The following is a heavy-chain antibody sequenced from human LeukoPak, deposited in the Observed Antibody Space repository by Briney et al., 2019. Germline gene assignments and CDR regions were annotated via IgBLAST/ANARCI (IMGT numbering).Heavy chain of an antibody. D-gene: IGHD6-19*01. CDR2: ISYSGST. CDR3: ARYNSGWSYFDY. Sequence: SETLSLTCTVSGGSVSSYYWSWIRQPPGKGLEWIGYISYSGSTNYNPSLKSRVTISVDTSKNHFSLKLSSVTAADTAIYYCARYNSGWSYFDYWGQGTLVTVSS. J-gene: IGHJ4*02. CDR1: GGSVSSYY. V-gene: IGHV4-59*02.